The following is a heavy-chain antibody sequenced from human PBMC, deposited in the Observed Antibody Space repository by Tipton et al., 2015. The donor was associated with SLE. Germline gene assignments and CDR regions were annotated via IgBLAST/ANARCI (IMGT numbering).Heavy chain of an antibody. CDR3: ASASWNYGFFDY. CDR2: IRNKANSHTT. J-gene: IGHJ4*02. CDR1: GFTFTDYY. Sequence: GSLRLSCAASGFTFTDYYMGWVRQSPGKGLEWVGRIRNKANSHTTEYAASVKGRFSISRDNSKNTVYLHMNSLRADDTAIYYCASASWNYGFFDYWGQGTLVTVSS. D-gene: IGHD1-7*01. V-gene: IGHV3-72*01.